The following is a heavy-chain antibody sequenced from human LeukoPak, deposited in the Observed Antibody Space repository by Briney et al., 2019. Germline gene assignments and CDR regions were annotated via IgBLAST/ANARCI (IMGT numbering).Heavy chain of an antibody. CDR1: GFTFNAYS. V-gene: IGHV3-21*04. CDR3: ASIITLLDVVFS. CDR2: ISSSGLYI. D-gene: IGHD2-21*01. J-gene: IGHJ1*01. Sequence: PSGSLRLSCAASGFTFNAYSMNWVRQAPGQGLERVSSISSSGLYIYYADSLKGRFTVCRDNAKSSLYLYMTSLRAEDTAVYYCASIITLLDVVFSWGQGTLVTVSS.